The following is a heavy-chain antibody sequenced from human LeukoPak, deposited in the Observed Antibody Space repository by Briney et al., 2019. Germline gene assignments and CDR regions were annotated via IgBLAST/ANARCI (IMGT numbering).Heavy chain of an antibody. CDR3: ARDCTNGVCYGTDFDY. D-gene: IGHD2-8*01. CDR2: IWYDGSNK. V-gene: IGHV3-33*01. Sequence: GGSLRLSCAASGFTFSSYGMHWVRQAPGKGLEWVAVIWYDGSNKYYADSVKGRFTISRDNSKNTLYLQMNSLRAEDTAVYYCARDCTNGVCYGTDFDYWGQGTLVTVSS. J-gene: IGHJ4*02. CDR1: GFTFSSYG.